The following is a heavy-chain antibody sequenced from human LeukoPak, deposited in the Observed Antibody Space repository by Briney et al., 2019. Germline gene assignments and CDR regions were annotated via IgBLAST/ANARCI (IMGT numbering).Heavy chain of an antibody. V-gene: IGHV3-74*01. Sequence: GGSLRLSCAASGFTFSSYWMHWVRQAPGKGLVWVSRINSDGSSTSYADSVKCRFTISRDNAKNTLYLQMNSLRAEDTAVYYCARDLGGYSSGWTIDYWGQGTLVTVSS. CDR2: INSDGSST. D-gene: IGHD6-19*01. J-gene: IGHJ4*02. CDR3: ARDLGGYSSGWTIDY. CDR1: GFTFSSYW.